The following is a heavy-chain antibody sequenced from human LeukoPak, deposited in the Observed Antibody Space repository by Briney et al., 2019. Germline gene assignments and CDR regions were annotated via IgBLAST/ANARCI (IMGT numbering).Heavy chain of an antibody. CDR2: IYTSGST. Sequence: SETLSLTATVSGASISSSYWTWFRQPAGKSQERIGRIYTSGSTNYNPSLKSRVTMSVGTSKNQFSLKVNSVTAADTAVYYCARDQGGEDYGNAFDIWGQGTMVTVSS. D-gene: IGHD4-17*01. J-gene: IGHJ3*02. V-gene: IGHV4-4*07. CDR3: ARDQGGEDYGNAFDI. CDR1: GASISSSY.